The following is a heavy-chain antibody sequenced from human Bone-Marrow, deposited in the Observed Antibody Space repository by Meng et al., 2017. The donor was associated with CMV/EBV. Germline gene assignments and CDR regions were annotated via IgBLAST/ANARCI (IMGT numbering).Heavy chain of an antibody. CDR1: SFRGYY. CDR2: INHSGST. CDR3: ARGDYVWGSYRYGGFWFDP. Sequence: SFRGYYWGWIRQPPGKGLELIGEINHSGSTNYNPSLKSRVTISVDTSKNQFSLKLSSVTAADTAVYYCARGDYVWGSYRYGGFWFDPWGQGTLVTVSS. D-gene: IGHD3-16*02. V-gene: IGHV4-34*01. J-gene: IGHJ5*02.